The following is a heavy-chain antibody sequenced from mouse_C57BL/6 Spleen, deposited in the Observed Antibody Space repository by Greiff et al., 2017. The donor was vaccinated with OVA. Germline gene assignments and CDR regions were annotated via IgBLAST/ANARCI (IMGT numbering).Heavy chain of an antibody. D-gene: IGHD1-1*01. J-gene: IGHJ2*01. CDR3: AREGGSITTVVVPFDY. CDR2: IYPRSGNT. V-gene: IGHV1-81*01. Sequence: VQLQQSGAELARPGASVKLSCKASGYTFPSYGISWVKQRTGQGLEWIGEIYPRSGNTYYNEKFKGKATLTADKSSSTAYMELRSLTSEDSAVYFCAREGGSITTVVVPFDYWGQGTTLTVSS. CDR1: GYTFPSYG.